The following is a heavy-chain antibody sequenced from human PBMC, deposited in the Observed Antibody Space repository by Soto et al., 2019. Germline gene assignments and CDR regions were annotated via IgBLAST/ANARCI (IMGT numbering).Heavy chain of an antibody. J-gene: IGHJ4*02. CDR2: IDHSGTTI. V-gene: IGHV3-48*03. CDR3: ARGHIVATILDY. D-gene: IGHD5-12*01. Sequence: PVGSPRLSCAASGFIFSNYEMSWVRQAPGKGLEWVSYIDHSGTTIYYADSVKGRFTISRDNAKNSLFLQMNSLRAEDTAVYYCARGHIVATILDYWGQGTLVTVSS. CDR1: GFIFSNYE.